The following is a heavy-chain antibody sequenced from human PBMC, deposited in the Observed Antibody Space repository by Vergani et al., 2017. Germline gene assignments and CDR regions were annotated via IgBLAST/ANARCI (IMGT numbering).Heavy chain of an antibody. J-gene: IGHJ1*01. Sequence: EVQLVESGGGLVQPGRSLRLSCAASGFTFDDYAMHWVRQAPGKGLEWVSGISWNSGSIYYADSVKGRFTISRDNAKNSLYLQMNSLRAEDTAVYYCARGPSQYGDFVLEYFQHWGQGTLVTVSS. CDR3: ARGPSQYGDFVLEYFQH. D-gene: IGHD4-17*01. CDR2: ISWNSGSI. CDR1: GFTFDDYA. V-gene: IGHV3-9*01.